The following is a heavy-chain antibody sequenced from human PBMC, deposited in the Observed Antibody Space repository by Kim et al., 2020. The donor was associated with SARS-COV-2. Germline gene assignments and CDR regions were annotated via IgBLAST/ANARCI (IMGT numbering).Heavy chain of an antibody. V-gene: IGHV3-20*01. Sequence: GGSLRLSCAASGFTFDDYGMSWVRQAPGKGLEWVSGINWNGGSTGYADSVKGRFTISRDNAKNSLYLQMNSLRAEDTALYHCARGIGYHPNKYGMDVWGQGTTVTVSS. CDR1: GFTFDDYG. J-gene: IGHJ6*02. CDR3: ARGIGYHPNKYGMDV. CDR2: INWNGGST. D-gene: IGHD5-12*01.